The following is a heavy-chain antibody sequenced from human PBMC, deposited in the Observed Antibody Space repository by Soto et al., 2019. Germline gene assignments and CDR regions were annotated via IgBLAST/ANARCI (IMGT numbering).Heavy chain of an antibody. V-gene: IGHV1-69*13. CDR2: IIPIFGTA. CDR1: GGTFSSYA. Sequence: ASVKVSCKASGGTFSSYAISWVRQAPGQGPEWMGGIIPIFGTANYAQKFQGRVTITADESTSTAYMELSSLRSEDTAVYYCARGMAGYSSSPRPAWGQGTLVTVSS. J-gene: IGHJ5*02. D-gene: IGHD6-19*01. CDR3: ARGMAGYSSSPRPA.